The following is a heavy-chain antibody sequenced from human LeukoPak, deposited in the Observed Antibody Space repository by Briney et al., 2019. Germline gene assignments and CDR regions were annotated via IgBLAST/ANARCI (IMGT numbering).Heavy chain of an antibody. CDR3: AREPRFDYGGNSGIDY. D-gene: IGHD4-23*01. CDR1: GYTFTSYG. Sequence: ASVKVPCKASGYTFTSYGISWVRQAPGQGLEWMGWISAYNGNTNYAQKLQGRVAMTTDTSTSTAYMELRSLRSDDTAVYYCAREPRFDYGGNSGIDYWGQGTLVTVSS. V-gene: IGHV1-18*01. J-gene: IGHJ4*02. CDR2: ISAYNGNT.